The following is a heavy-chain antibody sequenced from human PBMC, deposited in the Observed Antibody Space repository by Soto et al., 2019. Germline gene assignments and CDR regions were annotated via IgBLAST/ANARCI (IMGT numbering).Heavy chain of an antibody. Sequence: GGSLRLSCAASGFTLSSYGMSWVRQAPGKGLEWVSAISPNGQGIYYADSVRGRFTISRDTFKNTVFLHMDSLRAEDTAVYYCAKDRNYPRDCFHYWGQGTLVTVSS. D-gene: IGHD1-7*01. CDR1: GFTLSSYG. CDR3: AKDRNYPRDCFHY. CDR2: ISPNGQGI. J-gene: IGHJ4*02. V-gene: IGHV3-23*01.